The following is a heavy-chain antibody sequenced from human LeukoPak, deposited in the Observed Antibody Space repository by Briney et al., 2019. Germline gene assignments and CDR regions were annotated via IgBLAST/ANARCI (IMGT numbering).Heavy chain of an antibody. V-gene: IGHV3-64*01. CDR2: ITGDGGYT. Sequence: PGGSLRLSCAASGFTFSTYVMQWVRQAPGKGLEYVSAITGDGGYTYYANSVKGRFTISRDNSKETLYLQMRSLRADDMAVYYCARVSTNDRRNAFDIWGQGTMVTVSS. D-gene: IGHD2-8*01. J-gene: IGHJ3*02. CDR3: ARVSTNDRRNAFDI. CDR1: GFTFSTYV.